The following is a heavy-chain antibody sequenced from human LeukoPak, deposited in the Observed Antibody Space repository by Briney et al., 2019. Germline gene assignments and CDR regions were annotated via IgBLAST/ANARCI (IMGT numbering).Heavy chain of an antibody. D-gene: IGHD1-26*01. CDR1: GFTFSSYW. J-gene: IGHJ2*01. Sequence: QPGGSLRLSCAASGFTFSSYWMHCVRPAPGKGLVWVSRINSDGTSTNYGDSVKGRFTISRDNAQNTLYLQLNSLRAEDTAVYYCARGVGSYPYWYFDLWGRGTLVTVSS. V-gene: IGHV3-74*01. CDR2: INSDGTST. CDR3: ARGVGSYPYWYFDL.